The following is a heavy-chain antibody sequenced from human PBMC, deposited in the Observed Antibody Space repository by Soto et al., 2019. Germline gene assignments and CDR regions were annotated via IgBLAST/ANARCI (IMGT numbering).Heavy chain of an antibody. D-gene: IGHD3-3*01. CDR2: IYPGDSET. CDR3: ARAPPYDFWSGYYREDWFDP. J-gene: IGHJ5*02. CDR1: GYSFTSYW. V-gene: IGHV5-51*01. Sequence: PGESLKISCKGSGYSFTSYWIGWVRQMPGKGLEWMGIIYPGDSETRYSPSFQGQVTISADKSISTAYLQWSSLKASDTAMYYCARAPPYDFWSGYYREDWFDPWGQGTLVTVSS.